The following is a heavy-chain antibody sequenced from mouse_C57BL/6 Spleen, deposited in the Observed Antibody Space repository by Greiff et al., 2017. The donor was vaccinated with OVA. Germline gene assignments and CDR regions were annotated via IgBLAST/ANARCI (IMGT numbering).Heavy chain of an antibody. Sequence: QVQLKQSGAELVKPGASVKLSCKASGYTFTSYWMHWVKQRPGQGLEWIGMIHPNSGSTNYNEKFKSKATLTVDKSSSTAYMQLSSLTSEDSAVYYCARGATVAYYFDYWGQGTTLTVSS. CDR2: IHPNSGST. CDR1: GYTFTSYW. D-gene: IGHD1-1*01. J-gene: IGHJ2*01. CDR3: ARGATVAYYFDY. V-gene: IGHV1-64*01.